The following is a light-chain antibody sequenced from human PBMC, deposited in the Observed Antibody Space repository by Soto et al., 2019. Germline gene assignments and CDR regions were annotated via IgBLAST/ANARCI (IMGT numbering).Light chain of an antibody. CDR1: SSDVGGYNY. V-gene: IGLV2-14*01. Sequence: QSALTQPASVSGSPGQSITISCTGTSSDVGGYNYVSWYQQRPGKAPKLMIYDVSNRPSGVSNRFSGSKSGNTASLTISGLQAEDEADYYCSSYTSSSTPVFGVGTKLTVL. CDR2: DVS. J-gene: IGLJ2*01. CDR3: SSYTSSSTPV.